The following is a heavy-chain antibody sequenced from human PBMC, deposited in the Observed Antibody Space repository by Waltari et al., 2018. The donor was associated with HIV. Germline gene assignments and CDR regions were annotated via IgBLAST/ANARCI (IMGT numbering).Heavy chain of an antibody. V-gene: IGHV3-33*05. CDR1: GFTFSNHG. D-gene: IGHD3-10*01. CDR3: ARRGVLTYYYTMDV. J-gene: IGHJ6*02. Sequence: QVQLVESGGGVVQPGRSLRLSCAASGFTFSNHGMHWLRQAPGKGLEWVAVLSYDGSDKYYADSVRGRFTISRDNSKNTLYLQMSNLRAEDTAVYFCARRGVLTYYYTMDVWGQGTTVTVSS. CDR2: LSYDGSDK.